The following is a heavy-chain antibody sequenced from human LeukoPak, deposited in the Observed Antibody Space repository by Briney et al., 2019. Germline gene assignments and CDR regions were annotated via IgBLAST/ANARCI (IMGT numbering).Heavy chain of an antibody. CDR1: GGSISSYY. J-gene: IGHJ5*02. CDR3: ARDLVVVVPAAIIWCDGFDP. V-gene: IGHV4-4*07. D-gene: IGHD2-2*01. CDR2: IYTSGST. Sequence: SETLSLTRTVSGGSISSYYWSWIRQPAGKGLEWVGRIYTSGSTNYNASLKSRVAMSVDTSKNQFSLKLSSVTAADTAVYYCARDLVVVVPAAIIWCDGFDPWGQGTLVTVSS.